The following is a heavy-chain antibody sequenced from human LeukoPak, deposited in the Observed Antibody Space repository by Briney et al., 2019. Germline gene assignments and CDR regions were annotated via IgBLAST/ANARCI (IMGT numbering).Heavy chain of an antibody. V-gene: IGHV1-2*02. J-gene: IGHJ6*02. CDR1: GYTFIGYY. CDR3: ARWREWRKGGTVPGDYYYYDGMDV. Sequence: ASVKVSCKTSGYTFIGYYLHWVRQAPGQGLEWMGWINSNLVDTNYAQKFQGRVTMTRDTSISTAYMELSRLRSDDTAVFYCARWREWRKGGTVPGDYYYYDGMDVWGQGTTATLSS. CDR2: INSNLVDT. D-gene: IGHD5-12*01.